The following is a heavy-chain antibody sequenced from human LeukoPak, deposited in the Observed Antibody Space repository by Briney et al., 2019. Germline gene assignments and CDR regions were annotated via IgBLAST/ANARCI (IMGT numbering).Heavy chain of an antibody. J-gene: IGHJ4*02. CDR2: ISYDGSNK. V-gene: IGHV3-30-3*01. D-gene: IGHD2-21*02. CDR3: ARDHPGHIVVVTAILPPDY. Sequence: GGSLRLSCAASGFTFSSYAMHWVRQAPGKGLEWVAVISYDGSNKYYADSVKGRFTISRDNSKNTLYLQMNSLRAEDTAVYYCARDHPGHIVVVTAILPPDYWGQGTLVTVSS. CDR1: GFTFSSYA.